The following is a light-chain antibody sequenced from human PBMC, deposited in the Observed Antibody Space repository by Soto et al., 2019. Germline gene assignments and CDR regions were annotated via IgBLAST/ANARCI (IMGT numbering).Light chain of an antibody. Sequence: EIVLTQSPATLSLSPGERATLSCRASQSVSSYLAWYQQKPGQAPRLLIYDASNSATGIPARFSGSGSGTDFTLTISSLEPKYFAVYYCQQGGTFGQGTRLEIK. CDR2: DAS. CDR1: QSVSSY. J-gene: IGKJ5*01. CDR3: QQGGT. V-gene: IGKV3-11*01.